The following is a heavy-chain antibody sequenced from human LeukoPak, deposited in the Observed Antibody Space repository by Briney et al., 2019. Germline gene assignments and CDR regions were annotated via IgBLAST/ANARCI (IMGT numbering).Heavy chain of an antibody. CDR2: ISAYNGYT. CDR1: GHSFTSTG. D-gene: IGHD3-22*01. J-gene: IGHJ4*02. CDR3: ARGFPPRRNYDSSGYYSYYFDH. V-gene: IGHV1-18*01. Sequence: ASVKVSCKASGHSFTSTGISWVRQAPGQGLEWMGWISAYNGYTHFARKFQGRVTMTTDTSTSTAYMELRSLRSDDTAVYYCARGFPPRRNYDSSGYYSYYFDHWGQGTLVTVSS.